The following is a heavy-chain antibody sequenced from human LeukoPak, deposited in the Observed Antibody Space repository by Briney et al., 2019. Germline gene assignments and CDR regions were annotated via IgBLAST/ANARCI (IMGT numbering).Heavy chain of an antibody. CDR3: ARANPADFNL. CDR1: EFTFSNYW. CDR2: VRYDGIVT. Sequence: GGSLRLSCVASEFTFSNYWIHWVRQPPGKGLVWVSRVRYDGIVTNYADSVEGRFTISRDNAKNTVHLQMNSLRDDDTAVYYCARANPADFNLWGRGTLVTVSS. D-gene: IGHD1-14*01. J-gene: IGHJ2*01. V-gene: IGHV3-74*01.